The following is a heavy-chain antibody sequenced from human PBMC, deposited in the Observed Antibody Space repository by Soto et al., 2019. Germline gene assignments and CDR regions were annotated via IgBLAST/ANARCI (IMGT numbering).Heavy chain of an antibody. CDR3: ARVSGWSFYYGMDV. Sequence: GGSLRLSCAASGFTVSSNYMGWVRQAPGKGLEWVSVIYSGGSTYYADSVKGRFTISRDNSKNTLYLQMNSLRAEDTAVYYCARVSGWSFYYGMDVWGQGTTVTV. CDR2: IYSGGST. CDR1: GFTVSSNY. D-gene: IGHD6-19*01. J-gene: IGHJ6*02. V-gene: IGHV3-53*01.